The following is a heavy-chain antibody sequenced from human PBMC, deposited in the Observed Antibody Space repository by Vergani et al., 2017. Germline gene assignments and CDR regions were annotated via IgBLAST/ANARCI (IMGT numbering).Heavy chain of an antibody. J-gene: IGHJ4*02. V-gene: IGHV4-38-2*02. CDR1: GDSINTADY. Sequence: QFHLHDSVPGLLNPSETLSLTCSVSGDSINTADYWGWIRKPPGKGLEWIGSVYHSGSTSYNPSLQSRVTISVDTSKNQFSLNLNSMTAADTAIYYCAKNSSGGFFDNWCQGALVTVSS. CDR3: AKNSSGGFFDN. D-gene: IGHD6-25*01. CDR2: VYHSGST.